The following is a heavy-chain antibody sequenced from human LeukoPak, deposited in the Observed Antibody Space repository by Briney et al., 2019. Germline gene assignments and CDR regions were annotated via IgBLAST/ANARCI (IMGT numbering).Heavy chain of an antibody. CDR1: GGSFSGYY. CDR3: ARAMIVVGLNI. J-gene: IGHJ3*02. D-gene: IGHD3-22*01. V-gene: IGHV4-34*01. CDR2: INHSGST. Sequence: SETLSLTCAVYGGSFSGYYWSWIRQPPGKGLEWIGEINHSGSTNYNPSLKSRVTISVDTSKNQFSLKLSSVTAADTAVYYCARAMIVVGLNIWGQGTMVTVSS.